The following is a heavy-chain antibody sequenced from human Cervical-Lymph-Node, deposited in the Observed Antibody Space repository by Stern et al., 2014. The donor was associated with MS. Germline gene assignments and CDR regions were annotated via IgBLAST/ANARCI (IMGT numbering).Heavy chain of an antibody. CDR3: AAASTTSSASPFDY. V-gene: IGHV1-2*07. CDR1: RYTFTAYS. D-gene: IGHD6-19*01. J-gene: IGHJ4*02. Sequence: QVQLVQSGAEVKKPGASLKVSCQTSRYTFTAYSFHWVRQAPGQGLQWMGWVNPNTGATTYANQFRGRVTMTRDSSINTAYMELSRLTSDDTAVYYCAAASTTSSASPFDYWGQGTLLTVSS. CDR2: VNPNTGAT.